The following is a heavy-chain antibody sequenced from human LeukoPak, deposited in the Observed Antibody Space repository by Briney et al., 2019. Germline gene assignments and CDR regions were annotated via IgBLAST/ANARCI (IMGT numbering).Heavy chain of an antibody. J-gene: IGHJ4*02. CDR3: ARLGIAAAGPFDY. CDR2: IYPGDSDT. CDR1: GYSFTSYL. V-gene: IGHV5-51*01. Sequence: GESLKIPCKGSGYSFTSYLIGWVRQMPGKGLEWMGIIYPGDSDTRYSPSFQGQVTISADKSISTAYLQWSSLKASDTAMYYCARLGIAAAGPFDYWGQGTLVTVSS. D-gene: IGHD6-13*01.